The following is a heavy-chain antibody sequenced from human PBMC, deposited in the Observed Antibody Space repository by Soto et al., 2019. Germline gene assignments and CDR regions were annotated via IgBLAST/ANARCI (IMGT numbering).Heavy chain of an antibody. J-gene: IGHJ5*02. D-gene: IGHD2-2*01. Sequence: ASVKVSCKASGYTFTSYGISWVRQAPGQGLEWMGWISAYNGNTNYAQKLQGRVTMTTATSTSTAYMELRSLRSDDTAVYYCARVRCSSTSRRNWFDPWGQGTLVTVSS. CDR2: ISAYNGNT. V-gene: IGHV1-18*01. CDR3: ARVRCSSTSRRNWFDP. CDR1: GYTFTSYG.